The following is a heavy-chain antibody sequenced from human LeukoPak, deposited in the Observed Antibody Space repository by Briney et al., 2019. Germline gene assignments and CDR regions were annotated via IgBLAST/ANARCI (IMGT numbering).Heavy chain of an antibody. CDR1: GFTFTSCA. V-gene: IGHV3-30*03. CDR3: AVDYLGYCSSTSCYLFSDAFDI. J-gene: IGHJ3*02. D-gene: IGHD2-2*01. CDR2: ISYDGSNK. Sequence: PGGSLRLSCAASGFTFTSCAMSWVRQAPGKGLEWVAVISYDGSNKYYADSVKGRFTISRDNSKNTLYLQMNSLRAEDTAVYYCAVDYLGYCSSTSCYLFSDAFDIWGQGTMVTVSS.